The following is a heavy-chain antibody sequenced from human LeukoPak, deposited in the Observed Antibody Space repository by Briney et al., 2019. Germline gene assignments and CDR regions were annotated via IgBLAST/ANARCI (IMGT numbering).Heavy chain of an antibody. D-gene: IGHD3-9*01. CDR3: ARDRDVLRYFDWTFDY. Sequence: GGSLRLSCAASGFTFSTYSMNWVRQAPGKGLEWVSSISSSSSYIYYADSVKGRFTISRDNAKNSLYLQMNSLRAEDTAVYYCARDRDVLRYFDWTFDYWGQGTLVTISS. CDR1: GFTFSTYS. CDR2: ISSSSSYI. J-gene: IGHJ4*02. V-gene: IGHV3-21*01.